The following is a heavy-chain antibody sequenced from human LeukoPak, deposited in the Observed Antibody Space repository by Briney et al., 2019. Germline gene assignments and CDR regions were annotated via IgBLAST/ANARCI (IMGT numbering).Heavy chain of an antibody. V-gene: IGHV3-7*01. J-gene: IGHJ4*02. CDR1: GFTFSSYW. Sequence: GGSLRLSCAASGFTFSSYWMSWVRQAPGKGLEWVANIKQDGSEKYYVDSAKGRFTISRDNAKNSLYLQMNSLRAEDTAVYYCAREGYFYAFDYWGQGTLVTVSS. CDR2: IKQDGSEK. D-gene: IGHD2/OR15-2a*01. CDR3: AREGYFYAFDY.